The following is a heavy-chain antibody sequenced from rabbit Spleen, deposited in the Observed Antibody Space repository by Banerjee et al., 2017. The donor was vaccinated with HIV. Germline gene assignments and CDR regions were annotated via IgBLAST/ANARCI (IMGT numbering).Heavy chain of an antibody. V-gene: IGHV1S45*01. D-gene: IGHD4-1*01. CDR3: ARDSAGREDFNL. CDR1: GFDFSSNA. CDR2: IDVVRGGST. Sequence: QEQLVESGGGLVQPEGSLALTCKASGFDFSSNAMCWVRQAPGKGLEWIACIDVVRGGSTHYASWAKGRFTISQTSSTTVTLQVTSLTAADTATYFCARDSAGREDFNLWGPGTLVTVS. J-gene: IGHJ4*01.